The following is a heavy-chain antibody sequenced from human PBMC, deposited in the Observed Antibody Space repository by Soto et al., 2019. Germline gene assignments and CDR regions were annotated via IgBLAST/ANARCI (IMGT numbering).Heavy chain of an antibody. CDR3: AKLAVVVPASPHGYIYV. CDR2: ISYHGNE. D-gene: IGHD2-2*01. J-gene: IGHJ6*03. Sequence: GGSLRLSCVASGFTFSDYGMHWVRHSPGKGLEWVAVISYHGNEYYSDSVKGRFTISRDNSEKTLYLQMNSLRAEDTAVYYCAKLAVVVPASPHGYIYVWAKGTAVPVSS. V-gene: IGHV3-30*18. CDR1: GFTFSDYG.